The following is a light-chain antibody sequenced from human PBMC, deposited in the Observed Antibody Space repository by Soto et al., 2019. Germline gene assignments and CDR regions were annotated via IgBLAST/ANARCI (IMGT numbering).Light chain of an antibody. V-gene: IGLV2-14*01. CDR3: SSYSSTSTPVV. CDR2: EVS. J-gene: IGLJ2*01. CDR1: SSDVGGYNY. Sequence: QSALTQPASVSGSPGQSITISCTGTSSDVGGYNYVSWYQQHPGKAPKLMIYEVSNRPSGVSHRFSGSKSGDTASLTISGLQAEDEADYSCSSYSSTSTPVVFGGGTKLTVL.